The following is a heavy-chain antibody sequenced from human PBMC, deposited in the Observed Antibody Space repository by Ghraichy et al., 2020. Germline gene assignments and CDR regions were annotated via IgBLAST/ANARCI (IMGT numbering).Heavy chain of an antibody. D-gene: IGHD6-13*01. CDR2: ISGSGGST. V-gene: IGHV3-23*01. J-gene: IGHJ4*02. CDR1: GFTFSSYA. CDR3: AFWRSEQQLVNY. Sequence: GGSLRLSCAASGFTFSSYAMSWVRQAPGKGLEWVSAISGSGGSTYYADSVRVRFTISRDNSKNTLYLQMNSLRAEDTAVYYCAFWRSEQQLVNYWGQGTLVTVSS.